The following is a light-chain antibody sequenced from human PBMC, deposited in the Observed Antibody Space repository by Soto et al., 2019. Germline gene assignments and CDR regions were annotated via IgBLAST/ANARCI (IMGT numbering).Light chain of an antibody. J-gene: IGKJ2*01. CDR1: QSITNW. CDR3: QQTTSFPYT. V-gene: IGKV1-12*01. CDR2: AAS. Sequence: DIQMTQSPSTLSASVGDRVTITCRASQSITNWLAWYQQKPGKAPNLLIFAASSLQGAVPSRFSGRGSGTDFTLTISSLQPEDFATYYCQQTTSFPYTLGQGTKVDIK.